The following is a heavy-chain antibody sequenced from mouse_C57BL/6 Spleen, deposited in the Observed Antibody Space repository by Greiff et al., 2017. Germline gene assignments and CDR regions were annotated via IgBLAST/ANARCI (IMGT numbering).Heavy chain of an antibody. CDR1: GFTFSSYA. V-gene: IGHV5-9-1*02. CDR2: ISSGGDYI. D-gene: IGHD1-3*01. J-gene: IGHJ4*01. Sequence: EVQLVESGEGLVKPGGSLKLSCAASGFTFSSYAMSWVRQTPEKRLEWVAYISSGGDYIYYADTVKGRFTISRDNARNTLYLQMSSLKSEDTAMYYCTRDGSSGYAMDYWGQGTSVTVSS. CDR3: TRDGSSGYAMDY.